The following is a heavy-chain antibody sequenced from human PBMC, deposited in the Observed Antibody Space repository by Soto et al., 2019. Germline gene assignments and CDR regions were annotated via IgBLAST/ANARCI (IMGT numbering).Heavy chain of an antibody. Sequence: QVPLVQSGAEVKKSGSSVKVSCKASGGTFSSYTISWVRQAPGQGLEWMGRIIPILGIANYAQKFQGRVTITADKSTSTAYMELSSLRSEDTAVYYCARCTVTNYYYYYYMDVWGKGTTVTVSS. CDR1: GGTFSSYT. J-gene: IGHJ6*03. D-gene: IGHD4-4*01. CDR3: ARCTVTNYYYYYYMDV. CDR2: IIPILGIA. V-gene: IGHV1-69*02.